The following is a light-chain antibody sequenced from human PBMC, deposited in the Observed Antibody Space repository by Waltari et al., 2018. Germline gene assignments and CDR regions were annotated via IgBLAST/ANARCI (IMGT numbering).Light chain of an antibody. V-gene: IGLV2-18*02. CDR2: EVS. CDR3: NSYKTGSSYV. J-gene: IGLJ1*01. CDR1: SSDVGVYNR. Sequence: QSALTQPPSVSGSPGPSVTISCTGTSSDVGVYNRVSWYQQPPGTAPKLMIYEVSNRPSGVPDRFSGSKSGNTASLTISGLQAEDEADYYCNSYKTGSSYVFGTGTKVTVL.